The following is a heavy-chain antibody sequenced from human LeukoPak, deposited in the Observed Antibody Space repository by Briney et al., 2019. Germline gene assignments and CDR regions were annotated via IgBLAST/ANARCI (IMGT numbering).Heavy chain of an antibody. Sequence: ASVTVSCLASGGTFSSYAISWVRQAAGQGLEWMGGIIPIFGTANYAQKFQGRVTLTADESTSTAYMELSSLRSEDTAVYDCAVLGYIVVQGVITTGGDYWGQGTLVTVSS. D-gene: IGHD3-10*01. CDR2: IIPIFGTA. CDR1: GGTFSSYA. CDR3: AVLGYIVVQGVITTGGDY. J-gene: IGHJ4*02. V-gene: IGHV1-69*13.